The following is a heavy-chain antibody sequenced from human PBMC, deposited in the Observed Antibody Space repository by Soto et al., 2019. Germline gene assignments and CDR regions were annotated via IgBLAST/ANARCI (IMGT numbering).Heavy chain of an antibody. D-gene: IGHD3-22*01. CDR1: GGSISSSSYY. CDR2: VYYGGST. V-gene: IGHV4-39*01. J-gene: IGHJ6*02. Sequence: SETLSLTCTVSGGSISSSSYYWGWKRQPPGKGLEWIGNVYYGGSTYYNPSLKSRVTISVETSKSQFSLKLSSVPAADTAVYYCAGGDYYHSSGYYFYYYTMDVWGQGTTVTGSS. CDR3: AGGDYYHSSGYYFYYYTMDV.